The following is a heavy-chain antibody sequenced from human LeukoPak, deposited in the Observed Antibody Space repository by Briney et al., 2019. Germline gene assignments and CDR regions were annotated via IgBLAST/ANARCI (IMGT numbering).Heavy chain of an antibody. V-gene: IGHV1-46*03. Sequence: ASVKVSCKASGYTFTSYYMHWVRQAPGQGLEWMGIINPSGGSTSYAQKFQGRVTMTRDTSTSTVYMELSSLRSEDTAVYYCAGDNSSGYFRMNWFDPWGQGTLVTVSS. CDR2: INPSGGST. CDR1: GYTFTSYY. CDR3: AGDNSSGYFRMNWFDP. D-gene: IGHD3-22*01. J-gene: IGHJ5*02.